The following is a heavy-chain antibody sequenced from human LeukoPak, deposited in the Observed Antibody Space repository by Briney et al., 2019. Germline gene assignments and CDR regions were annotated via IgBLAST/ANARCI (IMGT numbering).Heavy chain of an antibody. CDR3: ARVQWELRGVGSYFDY. D-gene: IGHD1-26*01. J-gene: IGHJ4*02. CDR2: IEQDGSEK. Sequence: QPGGSLRLSCAASGFTFSSYWMSWVRQAPGKGLEWVANIEQDGSEKYSVDSVKGRFTISRDNAKNSLYLQMNSLRAEDTAVYYCARVQWELRGVGSYFDYWGQGTLVTFSS. CDR1: GFTFSSYW. V-gene: IGHV3-7*01.